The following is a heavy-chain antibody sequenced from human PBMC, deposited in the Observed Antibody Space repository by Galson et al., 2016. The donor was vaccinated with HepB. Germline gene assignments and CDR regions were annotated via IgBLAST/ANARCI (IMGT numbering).Heavy chain of an antibody. D-gene: IGHD2-15*01. V-gene: IGHV1-69*13. CDR3: ATKPRYCSGENCYCFGMDV. CDR1: GVTFRSYI. CDR2: IIPIFHNV. Sequence: SVKVSCKASGVTFRSYIITWVRQAPGQGLEWMGGIIPIFHNVKSAQKFQGRVIITADASTSTAYMELSSLRPEDTAVYYCATKPRYCSGENCYCFGMDVWGQGTTVTVSS. J-gene: IGHJ6*02.